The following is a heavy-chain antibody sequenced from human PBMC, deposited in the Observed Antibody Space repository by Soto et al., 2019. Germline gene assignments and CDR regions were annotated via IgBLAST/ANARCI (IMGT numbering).Heavy chain of an antibody. CDR3: ASSTYFSDSSGYHFKNLDS. V-gene: IGHV4-61*01. CDR2: ISYSGGT. Sequence: SETLSLTCSVSAGSVDRSNYFRNWIRQPPGKGLEWIGNISYSGGTNKNPALKSRVTLSLDTSKNQFSLTLTSVTAADTAMYYCASSTYFSDSSGYHFKNLDSWGQGTLVTVSS. J-gene: IGHJ4*02. CDR1: AGSVDRSNYF. D-gene: IGHD3-22*01.